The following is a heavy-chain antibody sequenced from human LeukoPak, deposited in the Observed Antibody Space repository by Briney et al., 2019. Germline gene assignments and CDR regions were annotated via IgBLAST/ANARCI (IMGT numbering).Heavy chain of an antibody. Sequence: ASVKVSCTASGYTFTSYAMHWVRQAPGQRHEWMGWINAGNGNTKYSQKFQGRVTITRDTSASTAYMELSSLRSEDTAVYYCAVGDIVVVVALDYWGQGTLVTVSS. V-gene: IGHV1-3*01. CDR1: GYTFTSYA. D-gene: IGHD2-15*01. J-gene: IGHJ4*02. CDR3: AVGDIVVVVALDY. CDR2: INAGNGNT.